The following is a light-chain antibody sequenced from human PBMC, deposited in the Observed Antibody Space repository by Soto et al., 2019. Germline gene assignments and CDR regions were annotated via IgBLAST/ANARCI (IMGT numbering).Light chain of an antibody. CDR2: AAS. CDR1: QSISIY. V-gene: IGKV1-39*01. CDR3: RQSYSSPWT. J-gene: IGKJ1*01. Sequence: DIQMTQSPPSLSASVGDRVTITCRASQSISIYLNWYQGKPGEAPKLLIYAASGLQSGVPSRFSGSGSGTAYTLTISSLQPEDFATYYCRQSYSSPWTFGLGTKVEVK.